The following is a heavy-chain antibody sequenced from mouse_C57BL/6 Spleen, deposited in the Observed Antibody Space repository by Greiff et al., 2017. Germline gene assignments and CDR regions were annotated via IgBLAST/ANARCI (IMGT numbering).Heavy chain of an antibody. CDR2: ISGGGGNT. CDR3: ARESPWFAY. Sequence: DVKLVESGGGLVKPGGSLKLSCAASGFTFSSYTMSWVRQTPEKRLEWVATISGGGGNTYYPDSVKGRFTISRDNAKNTLYLQMSSLRSEDTALYYCARESPWFAYWGQGTLVTVSA. CDR1: GFTFSSYT. J-gene: IGHJ3*01. V-gene: IGHV5-9*01.